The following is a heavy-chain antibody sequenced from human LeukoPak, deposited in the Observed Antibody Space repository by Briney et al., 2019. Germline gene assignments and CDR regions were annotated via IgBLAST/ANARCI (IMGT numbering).Heavy chain of an antibody. V-gene: IGHV4-4*07. J-gene: IGHJ6*03. CDR2: IYTSGAA. Sequence: SETLFLTCSVSGGSISNYYWSWIRQPAGKGLEWIGRIYTSGAADNNPSLTSRVTMSVDTSKNQISPRLSSVTAADTAVYYCARGVWAYGDYGSTDYYYYMDVWGKGTTVTVSS. CDR1: GGSISNYY. D-gene: IGHD4-17*01. CDR3: ARGVWAYGDYGSTDYYYYMDV.